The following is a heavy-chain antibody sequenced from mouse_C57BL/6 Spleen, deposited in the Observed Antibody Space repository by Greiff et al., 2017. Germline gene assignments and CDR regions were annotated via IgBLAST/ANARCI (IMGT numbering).Heavy chain of an antibody. V-gene: IGHV14-2*01. CDR2: IDPEDGET. CDR1: GFNIKDYC. J-gene: IGHJ2*01. D-gene: IGHD1-1*01. Sequence: EVQLQQSGAELVKPGSSVKLSCTASGFNIKDYCMPWVKQRAEQGLEWIGRIDPEDGETKYSPKFKGKATLTADTSSNTAYLHLSSLTSGDTAVYCGARDYYCSPSGHSGQGTTPAVS. CDR3: ARDYYCSPSGH.